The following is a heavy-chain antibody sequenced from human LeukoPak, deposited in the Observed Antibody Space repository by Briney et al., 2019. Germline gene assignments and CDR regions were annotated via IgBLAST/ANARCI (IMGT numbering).Heavy chain of an antibody. D-gene: IGHD3-10*01. J-gene: IGHJ3*02. V-gene: IGHV4-4*07. CDR2: IYTSGSP. CDR1: GGSISTYY. CDR3: ARGIRRGVTASDI. Sequence: LETLSLTCTVSGGSISTYYWSWIRQSAGKGLEWIGRIYTSGSPNYNPSLKSRVTMSVDTSTNQFALILSSVTAADTAVYYCARGIRRGVTASDIWGQGTMVTVSS.